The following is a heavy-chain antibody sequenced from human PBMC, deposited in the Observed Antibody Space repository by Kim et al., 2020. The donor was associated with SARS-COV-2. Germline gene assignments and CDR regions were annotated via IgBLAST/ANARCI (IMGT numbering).Heavy chain of an antibody. V-gene: IGHV3-30*05. CDR3: ARDQGIAALDV. Sequence: YTAQHWKGRSTISRDNSKNPVYLQRNSLGAEGTAVYYCARDQGIAALDVWGKGTTVTVSS. D-gene: IGHD6-13*01. J-gene: IGHJ6*04.